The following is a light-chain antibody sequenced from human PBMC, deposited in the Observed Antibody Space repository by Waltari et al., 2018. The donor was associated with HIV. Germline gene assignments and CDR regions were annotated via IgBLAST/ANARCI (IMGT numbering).Light chain of an antibody. CDR1: QSLPHNNGYTY. CDR3: VQLLHTPRLS. V-gene: IGKV2-28*01. J-gene: IGKJ3*01. CDR2: LAS. Sequence: DIVLTQSPLSLPVTPGEPASISCRASQSLPHNNGYTYLAWYLQRPGQSPKRLISLASQRASGVPERFSGSGSGTKCTLKISRVEAEDVGIYFCVQLLHTPRLSFGPWTKLDI.